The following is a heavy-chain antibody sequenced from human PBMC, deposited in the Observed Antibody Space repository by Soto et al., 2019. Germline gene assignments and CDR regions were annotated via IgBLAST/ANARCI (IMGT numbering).Heavy chain of an antibody. CDR2: IWYDGSNK. Sequence: GGSLRLSCAASGFTFSSYGMHWVRQAPGKGLEWVAVIWYDGSNKYYADSVKGRFTISRDNSKNTLYLQMNSLRAEDTAFYYCARDRSVPAAPRAFHIWGQGTMVTVSS. D-gene: IGHD2-2*01. V-gene: IGHV3-33*01. CDR3: ARDRSVPAAPRAFHI. CDR1: GFTFSSYG. J-gene: IGHJ3*02.